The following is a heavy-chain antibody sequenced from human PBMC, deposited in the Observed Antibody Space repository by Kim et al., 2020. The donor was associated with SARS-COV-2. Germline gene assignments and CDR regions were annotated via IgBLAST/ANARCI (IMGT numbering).Heavy chain of an antibody. CDR1: GGSFSGYY. V-gene: IGHV4-34*01. CDR2: INHSGST. CDR3: ARDLELRRTYKSPREFWFDP. D-gene: IGHD3-10*01. Sequence: SETLSLTCAVYGGSFSGYYWSWIRQPPGKGLEWIGEINHSGSTNYNPSLKSRVTISVDTSKNQFSLKLSSVTAADTAVYYCARDLELRRTYKSPREFWFDPWGQGTLVTVSS. J-gene: IGHJ5*02.